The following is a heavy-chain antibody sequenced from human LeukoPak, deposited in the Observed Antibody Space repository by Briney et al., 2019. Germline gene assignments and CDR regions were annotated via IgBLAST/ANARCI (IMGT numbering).Heavy chain of an antibody. D-gene: IGHD2-15*01. CDR3: ARWGRRDYYFDY. V-gene: IGHV3-30*03. Sequence: GGSLRLSCAASGFTFSSYGMHWVRQAPGKGLEWVAVISYDGSNKYYADSVKGRFTISRDNSKNTLYLQMNSLRAEDTAVYYCARWGRRDYYFDYWGQGTLVTVSS. CDR2: ISYDGSNK. CDR1: GFTFSSYG. J-gene: IGHJ4*02.